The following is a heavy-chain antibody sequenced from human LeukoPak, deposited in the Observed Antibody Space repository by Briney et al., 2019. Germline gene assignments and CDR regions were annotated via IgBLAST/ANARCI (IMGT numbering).Heavy chain of an antibody. CDR1: GGSISGYY. CDR3: ARLPLGYFGSGPMNEDYHAMDV. D-gene: IGHD3-10*01. Sequence: SETLSLTCTVSGGSISGYYWSWIRQPPGKGLEWIGFIYYSGSTNYNPSLKSRVTISVDTSKDQFSLKLSSVTAADTAVYYCARLPLGYFGSGPMNEDYHAMDVWGQGTTVTVSS. J-gene: IGHJ6*02. CDR2: IYYSGST. V-gene: IGHV4-59*08.